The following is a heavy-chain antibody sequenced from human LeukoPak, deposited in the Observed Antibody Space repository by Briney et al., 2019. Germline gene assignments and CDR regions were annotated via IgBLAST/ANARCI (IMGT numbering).Heavy chain of an antibody. V-gene: IGHV1-69*04. J-gene: IGHJ1*01. Sequence: SVKVSCKASGGTFSSYAISWVRQAPGQGLEWMGRIIPIFGIANYAQKFQGRVTITADRSTSTAYMELSSLRSEDTAVYYCARDLAAVAEFQHWGQGTLVTVSS. CDR3: ARDLAAVAEFQH. D-gene: IGHD6-19*01. CDR1: GGTFSSYA. CDR2: IIPIFGIA.